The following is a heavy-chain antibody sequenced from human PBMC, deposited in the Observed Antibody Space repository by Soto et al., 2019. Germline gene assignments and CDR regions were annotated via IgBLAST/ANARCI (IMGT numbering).Heavy chain of an antibody. CDR1: GYTFTSYG. J-gene: IGHJ5*02. D-gene: IGHD6-13*01. CDR2: ISAYNGNT. V-gene: IGHV1-18*01. CDR3: ARRGTAGTASGWFDP. Sequence: ASVKVSCKASGYTFTSYGISWVRQAPGQGLEWMGWISAYNGNTNYAQRLQGRVTMTTDTSTSTAYMELSSLRSEDTAVYYCARRGTAGTASGWFDPWGQGTLVTVSS.